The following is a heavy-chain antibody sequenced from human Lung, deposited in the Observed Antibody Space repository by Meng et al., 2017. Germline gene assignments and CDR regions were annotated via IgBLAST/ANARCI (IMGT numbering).Heavy chain of an antibody. CDR1: GYTFPDYW. CDR2: INPKSGDT. J-gene: IGHJ4*02. V-gene: IGHV1-2*06. D-gene: IGHD6-13*01. Sequence: QVRLVQSGAEVKKPGAPVKVSCKASGYTFPDYWLHWVRRAPGQGLEWMGRINPKSGDTHYAQRFQGRVTMTGDTSISTAYMELSGLRSDDTAMYYCARDEDISAAGKLFGDYWGQGTLVTVSS. CDR3: ARDEDISAAGKLFGDY.